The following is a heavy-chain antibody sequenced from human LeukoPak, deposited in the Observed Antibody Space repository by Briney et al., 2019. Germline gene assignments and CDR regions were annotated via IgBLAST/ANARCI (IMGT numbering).Heavy chain of an antibody. D-gene: IGHD4-11*01. J-gene: IGHJ4*02. V-gene: IGHV1-18*01. CDR3: ATSDGTVTTFQY. CDR1: GYTFTSIG. CDR2: INAYNTNT. Sequence: ASVTVSCKASGYTFTSIGISWVRQAPGQGLEWMGWINAYNTNTKSAQRPQGRATMTTDTSASTAYMELGSLRSDDTAVYYCATSDGTVTTFQYWGQGTLVTVS.